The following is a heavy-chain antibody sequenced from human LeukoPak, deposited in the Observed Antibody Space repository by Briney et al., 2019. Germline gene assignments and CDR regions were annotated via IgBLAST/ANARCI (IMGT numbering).Heavy chain of an antibody. CDR3: ARVSRLGAYFDY. V-gene: IGHV4-4*07. D-gene: IGHD3-16*01. Sequence: TSETLSLTCIVSGGSISSYYWSWIRQPAGKGLEWIGRIYTSGSTNYNPSLKSRVTMSVDTSKNQFSLKLSSVTAADTAVYYCARVSRLGAYFDYWGQGTLVTVSS. CDR2: IYTSGST. CDR1: GGSISSYY. J-gene: IGHJ4*02.